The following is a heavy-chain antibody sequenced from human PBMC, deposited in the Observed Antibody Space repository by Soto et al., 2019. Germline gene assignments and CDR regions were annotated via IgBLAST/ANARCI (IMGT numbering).Heavy chain of an antibody. CDR1: GFTFSSYS. Sequence: PGGSLRLSCAASGFTFSSYSMNWVRQAPGKGLEWVSSISSSSSYIYYADSVKGRFTISRDNAKNSLYLQMNSLRAEDTAVYYCARDLVGRFWSGFNGMDVWGQGTTVTVSS. D-gene: IGHD3-3*01. J-gene: IGHJ6*02. CDR3: ARDLVGRFWSGFNGMDV. V-gene: IGHV3-21*01. CDR2: ISSSSSYI.